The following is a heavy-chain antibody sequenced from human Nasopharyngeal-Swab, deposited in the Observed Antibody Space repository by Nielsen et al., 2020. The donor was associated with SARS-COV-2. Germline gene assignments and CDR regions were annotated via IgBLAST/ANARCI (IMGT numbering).Heavy chain of an antibody. CDR1: GFTFSSYS. Sequence: GESLKISCAASGFTFSSYSMNWVRQAPGKGLEWVSSISSSSSYIYYAASVKGRFTISRDNAKNSLYLQMNSLRAEDTAVYYCARDKECTNGVCYPIDYWGQGTLVTVSS. CDR3: ARDKECTNGVCYPIDY. J-gene: IGHJ4*02. D-gene: IGHD2-8*01. V-gene: IGHV3-21*01. CDR2: ISSSSSYI.